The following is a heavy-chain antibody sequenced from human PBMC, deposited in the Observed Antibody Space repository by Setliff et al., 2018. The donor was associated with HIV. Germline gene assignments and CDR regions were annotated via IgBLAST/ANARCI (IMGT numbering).Heavy chain of an antibody. CDR1: GGSISSGSYY. J-gene: IGHJ6*02. Sequence: TSETLSLTCTVSGGSISSGSYYWNWIRQPAGKGLEWIGRIYTSGSTNYNPSLKSRVTISVDTSKNQFSLKLSSVTAADTAVYYCAREDYYHYGMDVWGQGTTVTVSS. CDR2: IYTSGST. V-gene: IGHV4-61*02. CDR3: AREDYYHYGMDV.